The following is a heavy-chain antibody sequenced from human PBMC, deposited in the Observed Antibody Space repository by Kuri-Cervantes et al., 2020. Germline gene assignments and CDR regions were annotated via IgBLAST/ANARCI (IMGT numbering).Heavy chain of an antibody. CDR2: IYHSGST. V-gene: IGHV4-34*01. Sequence: SQTLSLTCAVYGGSFSGYYWSWIRQPPGKGLEWIGEIYHSGSTNYNPSLKSRVAISVDKSKNQFSLKLSSVTAADTAVYYCARGSAEVVIRLRPVFFDYWGQGTLVTVSS. CDR3: ARGSAEVVIRLRPVFFDY. CDR1: GGSFSGYY. D-gene: IGHD3-22*01. J-gene: IGHJ4*02.